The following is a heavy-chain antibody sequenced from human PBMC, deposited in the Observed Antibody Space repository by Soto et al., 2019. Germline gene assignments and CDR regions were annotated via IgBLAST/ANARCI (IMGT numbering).Heavy chain of an antibody. D-gene: IGHD4-17*01. CDR2: IKRDGSEK. V-gene: IGHV3-7*03. J-gene: IGHJ4*02. Sequence: EVQLVESGGGLVQPGGSLRLSCTASGFMFGSYWMTWVRHVPGKGLQWVANIKRDGSEKYYVDFVKGRFTISRDNADNSVFLDMNSLRVDDTATYYCARVRATDYEIDYWGQGALVTVSS. CDR1: GFMFGSYW. CDR3: ARVRATDYEIDY.